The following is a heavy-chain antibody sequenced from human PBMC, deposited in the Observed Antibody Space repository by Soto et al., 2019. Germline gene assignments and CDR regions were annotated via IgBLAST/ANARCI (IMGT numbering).Heavy chain of an antibody. V-gene: IGHV4-39*01. J-gene: IGHJ3*02. CDR2: IYYSGST. Sequence: SETLSLTSTVPGGSIRSSSYYLGWIRQPPGKGLEWIGRIYYSGSTYYNPSLKSRVTISVDTSKNQFSLKLSSVTAADTAVYYCARHAPLDSSGYYYVPDAFDIWGQGTMVT. CDR1: GGSIRSSSYY. CDR3: ARHAPLDSSGYYYVPDAFDI. D-gene: IGHD3-22*01.